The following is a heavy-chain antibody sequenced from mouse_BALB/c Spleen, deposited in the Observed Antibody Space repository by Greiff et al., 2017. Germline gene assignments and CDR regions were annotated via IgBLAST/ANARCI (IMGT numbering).Heavy chain of an antibody. D-gene: IGHD2-3*01. Sequence: QVQLQQSGAELVKPGASVKLSCTASGFNIKDTYMYWVKQRPGQGLEWIGEINPSNGGTNFNEKFKSKATLTVDKSSSTAYMQLSSLTSEDSAVYYCTRDYDGYYNAMDYWGQGTSVTVSS. J-gene: IGHJ4*01. CDR2: INPSNGGT. CDR3: TRDYDGYYNAMDY. V-gene: IGHV1S81*02. CDR1: GFNIKDTY.